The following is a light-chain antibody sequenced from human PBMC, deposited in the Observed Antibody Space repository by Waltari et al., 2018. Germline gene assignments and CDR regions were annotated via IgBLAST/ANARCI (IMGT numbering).Light chain of an antibody. V-gene: IGLV3-1*01. CDR3: QAWDSSTVV. CDR2: QDT. Sequence: SSELTQSPSVSVSPGQTASITCSEDKLGNTNVCWYQQRPGQSPVLVIYQDTKRPSGMPERFSGSNSGSTATLPISGTQAMDEADYYCQAWDSSTVVFGGGTKLTVL. J-gene: IGLJ2*01. CDR1: KLGNTN.